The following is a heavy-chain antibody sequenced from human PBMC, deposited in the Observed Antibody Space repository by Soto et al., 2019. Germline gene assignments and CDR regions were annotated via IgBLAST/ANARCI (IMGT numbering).Heavy chain of an antibody. CDR3: ARTAEGDTPRTHWYFDL. D-gene: IGHD6-25*01. CDR1: GFPINVTY. Sequence: GGSLRLSCAASGFPINVTYLSWVRQAPGKGLEWLSVLYADGSTYYIDSVKGRFRISRDNAKNTLYLQMDNLRADDTAMYFCARTAEGDTPRTHWYFDLWGRGTPVTVTS. CDR2: LYADGST. J-gene: IGHJ2*01. V-gene: IGHV3-53*01.